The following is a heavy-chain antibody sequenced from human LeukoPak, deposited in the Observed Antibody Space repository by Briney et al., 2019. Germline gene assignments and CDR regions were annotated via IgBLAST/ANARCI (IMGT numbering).Heavy chain of an antibody. CDR3: ARVQFGFGTMGYYYGMDV. CDR2: MNPSGGST. CDR1: GYSFSNYY. J-gene: IGHJ6*02. Sequence: GASVKVSCKASGYSFSNYYVHWVRQAPGQGLEWMGVMNPSGGSTTYAQKFKGRVSTTRDTSTSTVYMELSSLRSEDTAMYYCARVQFGFGTMGYYYGMDVWGQGTTVTDSS. V-gene: IGHV1-46*01. D-gene: IGHD3-10*01.